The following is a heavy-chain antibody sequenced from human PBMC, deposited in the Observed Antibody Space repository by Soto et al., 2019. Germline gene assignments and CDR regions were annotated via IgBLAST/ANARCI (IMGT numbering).Heavy chain of an antibody. D-gene: IGHD2-2*01. J-gene: IGHJ6*02. V-gene: IGHV1-8*01. CDR2: MNPNSGNT. CDR3: ARGGYGIVVVPAAEYGMEV. CDR1: VYTFTSYD. Sequence: ASVQVSCKASVYTFTSYDINWVRQATGQGLEWMGWMNPNSGNTGYAQKFQGRVTMTRNTSISTAYMGLSSLRSEDTAEYYCARGGYGIVVVPAAEYGMEVWGQGTTVTVSS.